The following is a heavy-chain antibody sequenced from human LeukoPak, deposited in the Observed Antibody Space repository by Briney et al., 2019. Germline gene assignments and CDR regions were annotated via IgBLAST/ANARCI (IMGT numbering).Heavy chain of an antibody. CDR2: ISGSGGTT. CDR1: GFIFSNYA. D-gene: IGHD7-27*01. V-gene: IGHV3-23*01. CDR3: AHPGVLIPL. J-gene: IGHJ4*02. Sequence: GGSLRLSCAASGFIFSNYAMSWVRQAPGKGLEWVSAISGSGGTTYYADSVEGRFTISRDNSKTTVYLQMSSLRVEDTAVYYCAHPGVLIPLWGQGTLVTVSS.